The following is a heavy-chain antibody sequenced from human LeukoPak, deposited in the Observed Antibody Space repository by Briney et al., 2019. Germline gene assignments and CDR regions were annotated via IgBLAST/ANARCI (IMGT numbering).Heavy chain of an antibody. V-gene: IGHV4-34*01. CDR1: GGSFSGYY. Sequence: SETLSLTCAVYGGSFSGYYWSWIRQPPGTGLEWIGEINDSGSTNYNPSLKSRITILVDTSKNQFSLKLSSVSAADTAVYYCARPRYSSSWYFDSWGQGTLVTVSS. D-gene: IGHD6-13*01. CDR2: INDSGST. CDR3: ARPRYSSSWYFDS. J-gene: IGHJ4*02.